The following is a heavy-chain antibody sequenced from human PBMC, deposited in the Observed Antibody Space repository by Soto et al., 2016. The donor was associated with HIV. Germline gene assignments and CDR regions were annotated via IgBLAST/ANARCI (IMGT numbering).Heavy chain of an antibody. D-gene: IGHD1-26*01. CDR3: ARGGADPRGYAFDI. CDR2: INTNSGDT. CDR1: GYTFSDYY. Sequence: QVQLVQSGAEVKKPGASVKVSCKASGYTFSDYYMHWVRQAPGQGLEWMGWINTNSGDTNYAQKFQGRVTMTRDTSISTAYMELSRLRSDDTAVYYCARGGADPRGYAFDIWGQGTMVTVSS. J-gene: IGHJ3*02. V-gene: IGHV1-2*02.